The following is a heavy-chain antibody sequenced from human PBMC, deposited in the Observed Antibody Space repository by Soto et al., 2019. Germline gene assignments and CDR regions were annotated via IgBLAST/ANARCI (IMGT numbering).Heavy chain of an antibody. CDR1: GFSFSSHG. CDR2: ISHDGSFK. Sequence: QVQLVESGGGVVQPGRSLRLSCAASGFSFSSHGMHWVRQAPGRGLEWVAVISHDGSFKSYADSLRSRFTVSRDNSKNTLYLRIHSLRPEDTAVYYCAKLEVSVPVDGDWFDPWGQGTLVTVSS. J-gene: IGHJ5*02. CDR3: AKLEVSVPVDGDWFDP. V-gene: IGHV3-30*18. D-gene: IGHD6-19*01.